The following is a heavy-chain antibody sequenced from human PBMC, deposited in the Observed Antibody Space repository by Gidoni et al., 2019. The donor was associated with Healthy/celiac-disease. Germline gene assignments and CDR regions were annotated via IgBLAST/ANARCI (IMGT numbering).Heavy chain of an antibody. CDR3: AKDLQNLQYYFDY. V-gene: IGHV3-30*18. J-gene: IGHJ4*02. Sequence: QVQLVESGGGVVQPGRSLRLSCAASGVTFSSYGMHWVRQAPGKGLEGVAVISYDGSNKNYADSVKGRFTISRDNSKNTLYLQMNSLRAEDTAVYYCAKDLQNLQYYFDYWGQGTLVTVSS. D-gene: IGHD4-4*01. CDR1: GVTFSSYG. CDR2: ISYDGSNK.